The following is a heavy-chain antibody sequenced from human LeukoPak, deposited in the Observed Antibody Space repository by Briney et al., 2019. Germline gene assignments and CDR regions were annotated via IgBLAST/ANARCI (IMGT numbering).Heavy chain of an antibody. CDR3: AREITIFGVVTLYNWFDP. D-gene: IGHD3-3*01. CDR1: GFTFSSYA. Sequence: GRSLRLSCAASGFTFSSYAMHWVRQAPGKGLGWVAVISYDGSNKYYADSVKGRFTISRDNSKNTLYLQMNSLRAEDTAVYYCAREITIFGVVTLYNWFDPWGQGTLVTVSS. V-gene: IGHV3-30-3*01. CDR2: ISYDGSNK. J-gene: IGHJ5*02.